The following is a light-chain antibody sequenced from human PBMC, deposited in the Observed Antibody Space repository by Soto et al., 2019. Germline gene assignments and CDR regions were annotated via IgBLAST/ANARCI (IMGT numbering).Light chain of an antibody. J-gene: IGKJ1*01. CDR2: AAS. V-gene: IGKV1-17*01. Sequence: DIQMSQTPSSLSASVGYRVTITCRASQSISTYLNWYQQKPGKAPKFLIYAASSLQSGVPSRFSGSGSGTEFTLTISSLQPEDFATYYCLQHNSYPWTFGQGTKVDI. CDR3: LQHNSYPWT. CDR1: QSISTY.